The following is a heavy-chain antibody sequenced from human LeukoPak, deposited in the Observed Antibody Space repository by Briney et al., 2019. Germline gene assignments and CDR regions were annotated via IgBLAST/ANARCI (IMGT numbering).Heavy chain of an antibody. J-gene: IGHJ4*02. V-gene: IGHV4-31*03. CDR3: ARARRLNLYGGNSLDYFDY. D-gene: IGHD4-23*01. Sequence: SETLSLTCTVSGGSISSGGYYWSWIRQHPGKGLEWIGYIYYSGSTYYNPSLKSRVTISVDTSKNQFSLKLSSVTAADTAVYYCARARRLNLYGGNSLDYFDYWGQGTLVTVSS. CDR1: GGSISSGGYY. CDR2: IYYSGST.